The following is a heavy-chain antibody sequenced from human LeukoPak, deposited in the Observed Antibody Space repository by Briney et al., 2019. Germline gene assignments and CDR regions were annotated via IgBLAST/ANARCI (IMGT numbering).Heavy chain of an antibody. V-gene: IGHV3-7*03. J-gene: IGHJ3*02. CDR2: IKQDGSEK. D-gene: IGHD5-24*01. CDR1: GFTCGSYW. Sequence: QAGGSLRLSCAASGFTCGSYWMSWVRQAPGKGLEWVANIKQDGSEKYYVDSVKGRFTISRDNAKNSLYLQMNSLRAEDTAVYYCARAPRGWLQFDDAFDIWGQGTMVTVSS. CDR3: ARAPRGWLQFDDAFDI.